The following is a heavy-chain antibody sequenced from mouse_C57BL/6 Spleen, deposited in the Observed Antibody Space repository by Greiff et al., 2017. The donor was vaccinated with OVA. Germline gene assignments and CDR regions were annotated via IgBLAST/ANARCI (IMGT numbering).Heavy chain of an antibody. CDR1: GYTFTDYE. V-gene: IGHV1-15*01. CDR2: IDPETGGT. J-gene: IGHJ2*01. CDR3: TSPRDSNYFDY. D-gene: IGHD2-5*01. Sequence: QVQLKQPGAELVRPGASVTLSCKASGYTFTDYEMHWVKQTPVHGLEWIGAIDPETGGTAYNQKFKGKAILTADKSSSTAYMALRSLTSEDSAVYYSTSPRDSNYFDYWGQGTTLTVSS.